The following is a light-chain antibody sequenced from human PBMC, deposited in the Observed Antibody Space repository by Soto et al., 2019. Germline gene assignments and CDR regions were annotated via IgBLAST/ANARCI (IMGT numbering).Light chain of an antibody. CDR2: GAS. CDR1: QSISSE. J-gene: IGKJ2*01. V-gene: IGKV3-15*01. Sequence: EIVMTQSPATLSVSPGESATLSCRASQSISSELAWYQQKPGQPPRLLIYGASTRATGVPARFTGSGSGSYFTLTISGRQSEDFAVYYCQQGDNWPLTFGQGTRLEI. CDR3: QQGDNWPLT.